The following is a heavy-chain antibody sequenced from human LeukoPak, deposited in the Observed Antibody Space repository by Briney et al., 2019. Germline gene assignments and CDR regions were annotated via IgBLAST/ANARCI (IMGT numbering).Heavy chain of an antibody. J-gene: IGHJ5*02. D-gene: IGHD2-8*02. V-gene: IGHV4-4*09. CDR3: ARHGCVRSTLGP. CDR2: IYAIGST. Sequence: PSETLSLTCAVPRGSISSYYWSWIRQPPGKVLEWIGYIYAIGSTKYNPYPKSRVTRSVATSTNQFYLNLTSATAADTVVYYCARHGCVRSTLGPWGQGTLVTASS. CDR1: RGSISSYY.